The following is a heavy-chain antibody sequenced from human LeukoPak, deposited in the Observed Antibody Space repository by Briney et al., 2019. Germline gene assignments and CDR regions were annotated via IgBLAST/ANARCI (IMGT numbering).Heavy chain of an antibody. D-gene: IGHD3-10*01. CDR1: GLSFSDSY. V-gene: IGHV3-11*01. Sequence: GGSLRLSCVVSGLSFSDSYMTWIRQTPGMGLESLAYISGSGHDIYYADSVKGRFTISRDNSKNTLYLQMNSLRAEDTAVYYCAKDLTMVRGVIDWYFDLWGRGTLVTVSS. CDR3: AKDLTMVRGVIDWYFDL. CDR2: ISGSGHDI. J-gene: IGHJ2*01.